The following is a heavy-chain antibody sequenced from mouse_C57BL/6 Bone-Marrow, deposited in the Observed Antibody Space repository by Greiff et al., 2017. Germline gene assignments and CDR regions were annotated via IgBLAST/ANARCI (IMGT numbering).Heavy chain of an antibody. Sequence: QVQLQQSGAELVRPGTSVKMSCKASGYTFTNYWIGWAKQRPGHGLEWIGDIYPGGGYTNYNEKFKGKATLTAAKSSSTAYMQFSSLTSEDSAIYFGARGEGYHAGGYCAVCGTETPVTVSS. CDR2: IYPGGGYT. V-gene: IGHV1-63*01. D-gene: IGHD2-3*01. CDR1: GYTFTNYW. J-gene: IGHJ1*03. CDR3: ARGEGYHAGGYCAV.